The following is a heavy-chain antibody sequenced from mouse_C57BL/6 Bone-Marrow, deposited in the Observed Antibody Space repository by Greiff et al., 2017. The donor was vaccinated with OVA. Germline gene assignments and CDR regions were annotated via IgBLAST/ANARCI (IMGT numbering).Heavy chain of an antibody. CDR1: GYTFTSYW. D-gene: IGHD3-1*01. CDR3: SGGFAY. V-gene: IGHV1-55*01. J-gene: IGHJ3*01. CDR2: IDPGSGST. Sequence: QVQLQQPGAELVKPGASVKMSCKASGYTFTSYWITWVKQRPGQGLEWIGEIDPGSGSTNYNEKFKSKATLTVDTSSSTAYMQISSLTSEDSAVYYCSGGFAYWGQGTLVTVSA.